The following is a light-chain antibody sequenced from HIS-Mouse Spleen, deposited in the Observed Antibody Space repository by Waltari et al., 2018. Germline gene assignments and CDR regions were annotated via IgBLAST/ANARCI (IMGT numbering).Light chain of an antibody. CDR2: DVS. Sequence: QSALTQPASVSGSPGQSITISSTGTSSDVGGYNYVSWYQQHPGNAPKLMIYDVSNRPSGVSNRFSGSKSGNTASLTISGLQAEDEADYYCSSYTSSSTVVFGGGTKLTVL. CDR3: SSYTSSSTVV. V-gene: IGLV2-14*03. J-gene: IGLJ2*01. CDR1: SSDVGGYNY.